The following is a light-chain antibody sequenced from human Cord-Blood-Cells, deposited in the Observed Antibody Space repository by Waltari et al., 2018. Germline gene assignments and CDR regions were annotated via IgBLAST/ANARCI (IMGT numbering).Light chain of an antibody. CDR3: QHTNSFPYT. V-gene: IGKV1D-12*01. Sequence: EIQMTQSPSSVSAPVGDRVTITCRASPGISSWLAWYQQTPGKAPKLLIYAASSLQSGAPSRFSSGGSGTDFTLTISSLHPEDSATYYYQHTNSFPYTFGQGTKLEIK. CDR2: AAS. CDR1: PGISSW. J-gene: IGKJ2*01.